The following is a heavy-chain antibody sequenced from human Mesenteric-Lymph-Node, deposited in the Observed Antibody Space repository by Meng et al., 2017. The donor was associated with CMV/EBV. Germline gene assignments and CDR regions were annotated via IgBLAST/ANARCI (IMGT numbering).Heavy chain of an antibody. D-gene: IGHD5-18*01. Sequence: GGSLRLSCAVSGFTFSNYSMSWVRQAPGKGLEWVANINQDGSEKSYVDSVKGRFTISRDSARNSLYLQMNSLRAEDTAVYYCARVTRYSYGNFDYWGQGTLVTVSS. V-gene: IGHV3-7*01. CDR3: ARVTRYSYGNFDY. CDR1: GFTFSNYS. CDR2: INQDGSEK. J-gene: IGHJ4*02.